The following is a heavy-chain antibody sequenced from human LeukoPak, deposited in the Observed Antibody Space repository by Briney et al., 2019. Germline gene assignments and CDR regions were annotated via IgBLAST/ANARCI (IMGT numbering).Heavy chain of an antibody. CDR2: ISAYNGNT. CDR3: ARVWFGELYNGMDV. V-gene: IGHV1-18*01. J-gene: IGHJ6*02. Sequence: ASVKVSCKASGYTFTSYGISWGRQAPGQGLEWMGWISAYNGNTNYAQKLQGRVTMTTDTSPSTAYMELRSLRSDDTAVYYCARVWFGELYNGMDVWGQGTTVTVSS. D-gene: IGHD3-10*01. CDR1: GYTFTSYG.